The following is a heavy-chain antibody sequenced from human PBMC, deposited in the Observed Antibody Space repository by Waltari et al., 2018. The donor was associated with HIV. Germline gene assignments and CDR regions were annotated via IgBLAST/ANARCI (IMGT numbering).Heavy chain of an antibody. CDR3: ARHYDTVFGFYCDY. V-gene: IGHV4-39*01. Sequence: QLQLQESGPRLVKPSETLSLTCSVSGDSISSSSYYWGWIRQPPGKGLEWIGTLSYSGRTYHNPSLKSRPTISVDTSKSQFSLTLSSVTAADTAVYYCARHYDTVFGFYCDYWGQGILVTVSS. J-gene: IGHJ4*02. CDR1: GDSISSSSYY. D-gene: IGHD3-16*01. CDR2: LSYSGRT.